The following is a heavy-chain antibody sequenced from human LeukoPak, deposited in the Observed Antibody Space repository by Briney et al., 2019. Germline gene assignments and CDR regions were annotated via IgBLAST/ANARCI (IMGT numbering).Heavy chain of an antibody. Sequence: SVKVSCKASGGTFSSYTISWVRQAPGQGLEWMGRIIPILGIANYAQKFQGRVTITADKSTSTAYMELSSLRSEDTAVYYCARGWGNNYESRGYYYLFTFEYGGQGTLVTVSP. CDR3: ARGWGNNYESRGYYYLFTFEY. V-gene: IGHV1-69*02. CDR2: IIPILGIA. CDR1: GGTFSSYT. D-gene: IGHD3-22*01. J-gene: IGHJ4*02.